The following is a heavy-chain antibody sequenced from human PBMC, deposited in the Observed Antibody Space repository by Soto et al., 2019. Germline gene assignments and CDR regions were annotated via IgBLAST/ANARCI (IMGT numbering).Heavy chain of an antibody. Sequence: PSETLSLTCTVSGGSVSSGSYYWSWIRQPPGKGLEWIGYIYYSGSTNYNPSLKSRVTISVDTSKNQFSLKLSSVTAADTAVYYCAKGVPGIAVAGTGYFQHWGQGTLVTVSS. D-gene: IGHD6-19*01. V-gene: IGHV4-61*01. J-gene: IGHJ1*01. CDR1: GGSVSSGSYY. CDR3: AKGVPGIAVAGTGYFQH. CDR2: IYYSGST.